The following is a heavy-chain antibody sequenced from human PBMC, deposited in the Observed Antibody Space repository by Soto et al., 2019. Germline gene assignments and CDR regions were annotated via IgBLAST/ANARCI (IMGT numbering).Heavy chain of an antibody. V-gene: IGHV3-11*06. CDR1: GFTFSDYY. CDR2: ISPKGTYR. Sequence: QVQLVESGGGLVKPGGSLRHSCATSGFTFSDYYMSWIRQAPGKGLEFVSYISPKGTYRTYADSVKGRFTISRDNAKNSLYLQVNSLRAEDTAVYYCSRGGGGGLFDLWGQGIFVTASS. J-gene: IGHJ5*02. CDR3: SRGGGGGLFDL. D-gene: IGHD2-21*01.